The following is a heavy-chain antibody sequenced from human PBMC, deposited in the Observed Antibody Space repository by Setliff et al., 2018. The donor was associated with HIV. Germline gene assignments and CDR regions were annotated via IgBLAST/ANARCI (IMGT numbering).Heavy chain of an antibody. CDR3: ARGTSLNVVPDAFDI. D-gene: IGHD3-16*01. CDR2: IYHAGNT. J-gene: IGHJ3*02. Sequence: KASETLSLSCTVTGYSISSGYYWAWIRQPPGKGLEWIGHIYHAGNTYYNPSLKSRVTISVDTSKNQISLRLNSLTAADTALYYCARGTSLNVVPDAFDIWGQGTMVT. CDR1: GYSISSGYY. V-gene: IGHV4-38-2*02.